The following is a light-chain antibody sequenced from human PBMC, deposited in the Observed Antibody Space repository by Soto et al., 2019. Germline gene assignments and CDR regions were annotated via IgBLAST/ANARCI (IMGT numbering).Light chain of an antibody. V-gene: IGKV3-20*01. CDR1: QNISRS. J-gene: IGKJ1*01. CDR2: GTS. CDR3: QQSGRSPGWT. Sequence: VMTHYPLTQPVARRESRSLSCRSSQNISRSLAWYQQKPGQGPSLLIYGTSTRAGGVPARFSGSGSGTDFTLTISRLEPEDFAVYYCQQSGRSPGWTFGQGTKVDIK.